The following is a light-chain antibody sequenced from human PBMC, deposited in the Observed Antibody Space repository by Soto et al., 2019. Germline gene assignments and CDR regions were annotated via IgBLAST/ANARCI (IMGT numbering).Light chain of an antibody. CDR1: SSDVGGYNY. CDR3: SSYVGRNNDV. J-gene: IGLJ1*01. V-gene: IGLV2-8*01. CDR2: EVS. Sequence: QSALTRSPSASGSPGQSVTISCTGTSSDVGGYNYVSWYQQHPGKAPKLMIYEVSKRPSGVPDRFSGSKSGNTASLTVSGLKAEDEADYYCSSYVGRNNDVFATGTKLTVL.